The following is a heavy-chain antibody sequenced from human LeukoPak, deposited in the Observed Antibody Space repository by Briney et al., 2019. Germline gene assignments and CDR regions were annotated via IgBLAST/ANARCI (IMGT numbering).Heavy chain of an antibody. D-gene: IGHD3-16*01. CDR1: GDSMTNYY. J-gene: IGHJ5*02. CDR2: IHHSGTT. Sequence: TASETLSLTCTVSGDSMTNYYWNWIRQPPGKGLEWIGYIHHSGTTNYNPSLKSRLTMSVDTSKNQFSLKLSSVTAADTAVYYCARGIMITFGGVPSWFDPWGQGTLVTVSS. CDR3: ARGIMITFGGVPSWFDP. V-gene: IGHV4-59*01.